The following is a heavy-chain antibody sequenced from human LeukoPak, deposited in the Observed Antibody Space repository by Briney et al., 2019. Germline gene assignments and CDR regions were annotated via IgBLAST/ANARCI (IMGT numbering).Heavy chain of an antibody. V-gene: IGHV1-69-2*01. CDR1: GYTFTDYY. CDR2: VDPEDGET. CDR3: ATLSIMVVTSYYYYYMDV. Sequence: ATVKISCKVSGYTFTDYYMHWVQQAPGKGLEWMGLVDPEDGETIYAEKFQGRVTITADTSTDTAYMELSSLRSEDTAVYYSATLSIMVVTSYYYYYMDVWGKGTTVTVSS. D-gene: IGHD4/OR15-4a*01. J-gene: IGHJ6*03.